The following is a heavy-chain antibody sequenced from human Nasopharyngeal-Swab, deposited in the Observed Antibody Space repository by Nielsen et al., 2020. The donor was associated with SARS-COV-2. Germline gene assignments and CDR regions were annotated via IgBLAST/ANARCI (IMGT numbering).Heavy chain of an antibody. J-gene: IGHJ4*02. CDR3: ARILKTHYGSGSYYNGLDY. D-gene: IGHD3-10*01. CDR2: INPNSGGT. V-gene: IGHV1-2*06. CDR1: GYTFTGYY. Sequence: ASVKVSCKASGYTFTGYYMHWVRQAPEQGLEWMGRINPNSGGTNYAQKLQGRVTMTTDTSTSTAYMELRSLRSDDTAIYYCARILKTHYGSGSYYNGLDYWGQGTLVTVSS.